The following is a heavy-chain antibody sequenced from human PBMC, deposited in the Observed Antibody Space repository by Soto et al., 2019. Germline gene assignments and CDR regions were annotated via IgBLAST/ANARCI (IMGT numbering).Heavy chain of an antibody. Sequence: SETLSLTCAVSGDSISNFNYYWVWIRQPPGKGLEWIGNIYYTGSTHHNPSLKSRVTMSVDTSNNQFSLQLSSVTATDTAVYYFAGTTLPPPYHIDSCCQGPLVTVSS. CDR2: IYYTGST. CDR1: GDSISNFNYY. V-gene: IGHV4-39*01. CDR3: AGTTLPPPYHIDS. D-gene: IGHD4-17*01. J-gene: IGHJ4*02.